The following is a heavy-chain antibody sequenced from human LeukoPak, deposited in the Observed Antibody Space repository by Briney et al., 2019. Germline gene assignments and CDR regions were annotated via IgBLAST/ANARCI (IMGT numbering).Heavy chain of an antibody. V-gene: IGHV4-39*07. D-gene: IGHD2-2*01. CDR3: AESTIVHDAFDI. Sequence: SETLSLTCTVSGGSINSYTYYWGWVRQPPGKGLEWIASVSYSGSTYYNPSLKSRVTISIDTSKNQFSLKLSSVTAADTAVYYCAESTIVHDAFDIWGQGTMVTVSS. CDR2: VSYSGST. J-gene: IGHJ3*02. CDR1: GGSINSYTYY.